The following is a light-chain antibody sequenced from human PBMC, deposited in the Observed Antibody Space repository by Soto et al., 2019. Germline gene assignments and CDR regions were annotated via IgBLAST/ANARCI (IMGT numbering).Light chain of an antibody. CDR3: MQALQTRT. CDR2: LCS. J-gene: IGKJ1*01. V-gene: IGKV2-28*01. Sequence: DIVMTQSPLSLPVTPGEPASISCRSSQSLLHSNGYYYLDWYLQKPGQSPQLLIYLCSNRASGVPDRFSGSGSGTDFTLKISRVEAEDVGVYYCMQALQTRTFGQGTKVDIK. CDR1: QSLLHSNGYYY.